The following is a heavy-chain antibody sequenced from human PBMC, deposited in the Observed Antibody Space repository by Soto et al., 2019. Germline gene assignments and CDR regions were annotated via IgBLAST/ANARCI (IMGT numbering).Heavy chain of an antibody. V-gene: IGHV4-34*01. J-gene: IGHJ4*02. CDR3: ARDNYFDY. CDR2: INHSGST. Sequence: SETLSLTCAVYGGSFSGYYWSWIRQPPGKGLEWIGEINHSGSTNYNPSLKSRVTISVDTSKNQFSLKPSSVTAADTAVYYCARDNYFDYWGQGTLVTVSS. CDR1: GGSFSGYY.